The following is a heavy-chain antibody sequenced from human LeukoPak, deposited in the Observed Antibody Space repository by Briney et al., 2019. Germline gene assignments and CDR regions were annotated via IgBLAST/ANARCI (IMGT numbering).Heavy chain of an antibody. V-gene: IGHV3-7*01. D-gene: IGHD1-26*01. CDR2: IKEDGTEH. Sequence: GGSLRLSCEASGFTFNACWMTWVRQAPGKGLEWLAIIKEDGTEHNYLDSVKGRFTISRDNTKNSLYLQMNGLRADDTAVYYCARDPPVGGAYFDYWGQGTLVTVSS. CDR1: GFTFNACW. J-gene: IGHJ4*02. CDR3: ARDPPVGGAYFDY.